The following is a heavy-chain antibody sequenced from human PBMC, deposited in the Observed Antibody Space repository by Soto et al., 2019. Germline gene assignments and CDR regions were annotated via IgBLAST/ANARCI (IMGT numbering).Heavy chain of an antibody. CDR3: AHSDYVWGSYRSCFDY. CDR2: IYWDDDK. Sequence: QITLKESGPTLVKPTQTLTLTCTFSGFSLSTSGVGVGWIRQPPGKALEWLALIYWDDDKRYSPSLKSRLTITNDTSKNQVGLTMTNMDPVDTAIYYCAHSDYVWGSYRSCFDYWGQGTLVTVSS. J-gene: IGHJ4*02. CDR1: GFSLSTSGVG. D-gene: IGHD3-16*02. V-gene: IGHV2-5*02.